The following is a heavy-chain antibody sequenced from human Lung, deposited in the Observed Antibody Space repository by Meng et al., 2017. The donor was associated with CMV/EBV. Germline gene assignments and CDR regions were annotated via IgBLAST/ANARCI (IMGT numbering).Heavy chain of an antibody. CDR1: GFIFSKYV. J-gene: IGHJ4*02. CDR2: LSSDGITK. Sequence: GGSLRLXCAASGFIFSKYVVRWVRKAPGKGLEWVAALSSDGITKYYGNSSRDRFTMSRDNSQNTVYLDMQGRRPEDKALYYYARELNLRVNFDNWGQGTLVTVSS. CDR3: ARELNLRVNFDN. V-gene: IGHV3-30*03.